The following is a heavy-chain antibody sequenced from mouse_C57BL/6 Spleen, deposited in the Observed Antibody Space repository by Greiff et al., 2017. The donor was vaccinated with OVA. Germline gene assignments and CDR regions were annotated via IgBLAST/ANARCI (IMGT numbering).Heavy chain of an antibody. CDR2: IYPGSGNT. V-gene: IGHV1-66*01. CDR3: ARRGSYYSNPYWYFDV. Sequence: QVQLKQSGPELVKPGASVKISCKASGYSFTSYYIHWVKQRPGQGLEWIGWIYPGSGNTKYNEKFKGKATLTADTSSSTAYMQLSSLTSEDSAVYYCARRGSYYSNPYWYFDVWGTGTTVTVSS. D-gene: IGHD2-5*01. J-gene: IGHJ1*03. CDR1: GYSFTSYY.